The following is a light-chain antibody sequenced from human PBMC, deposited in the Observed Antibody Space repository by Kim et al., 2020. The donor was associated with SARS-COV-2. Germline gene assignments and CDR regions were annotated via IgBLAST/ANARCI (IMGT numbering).Light chain of an antibody. CDR3: QQYYSYPIT. J-gene: IGKJ5*01. V-gene: IGKV1-8*01. CDR2: AAS. CDR1: QGISSY. Sequence: ASTGDRVTITCRASQGISSYLAWYQQKPGKAPKLLIYAASTLQSGVPTRFSGSGSGTDFTLTISCLQSEDFATYYCQQYYSYPITFGQGTRLEIK.